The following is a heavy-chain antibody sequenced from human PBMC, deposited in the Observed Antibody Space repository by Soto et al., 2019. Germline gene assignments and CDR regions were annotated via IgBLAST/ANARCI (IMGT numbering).Heavy chain of an antibody. J-gene: IGHJ4*02. V-gene: IGHV1-69*02. CDR1: GGTFSSYT. D-gene: IGHD2-15*01. CDR2: IIPILGIA. CDR3: ARPVRYCSGGSCSEPFDY. Sequence: ASVKVSCKASGGTFSSYTISWVRQAPGQGLEWMGRIIPILGIANYAQKFQGRVTITADKSTSTAYMELSSLRSEDTAVYYCARPVRYCSGGSCSEPFDYWGQGTLVTVSS.